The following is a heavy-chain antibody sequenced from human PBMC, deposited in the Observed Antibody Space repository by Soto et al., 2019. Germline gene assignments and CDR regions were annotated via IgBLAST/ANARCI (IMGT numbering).Heavy chain of an antibody. CDR3: ARLLAHYGLPPYYFDY. V-gene: IGHV4-31*03. CDR1: GGSISSGGYY. Sequence: QVQLQESGPGLVKPSQTLSLTCTVSGGSISSGGYYWSWIRQHPGKGLEWIGYIYYSGSTYYNPSLKSRVTISVDTSKNQFSLKLSSVTAADTAVYYCARLLAHYGLPPYYFDYWGQGTLVTVSS. D-gene: IGHD3-10*01. J-gene: IGHJ4*02. CDR2: IYYSGST.